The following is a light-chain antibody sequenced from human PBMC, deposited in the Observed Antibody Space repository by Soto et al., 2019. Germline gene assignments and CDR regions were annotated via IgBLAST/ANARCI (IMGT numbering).Light chain of an antibody. CDR1: QSVSSY. Sequence: EIVLTQSPATLSLSPGERATLSCRASQSVSSYVAWYQQKPGQAPRLLIYDASNRATGIPARFSGSESGSEFALTISSLEPEDFAVYYCQLRSNWLTFGGGTKVDIK. V-gene: IGKV3-11*01. CDR3: QLRSNWLT. CDR2: DAS. J-gene: IGKJ4*01.